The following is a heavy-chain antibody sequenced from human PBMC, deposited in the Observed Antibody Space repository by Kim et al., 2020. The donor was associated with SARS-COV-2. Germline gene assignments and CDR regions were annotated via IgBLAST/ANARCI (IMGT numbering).Heavy chain of an antibody. D-gene: IGHD6-13*01. V-gene: IGHV3-23*01. Sequence: AESVEGRFTISGEKSTNTLYLQMSSLGAEDTAVYYCAKSGNYIAAAGFDYWGQGTLVTVSS. CDR3: AKSGNYIAAAGFDY. J-gene: IGHJ4*02.